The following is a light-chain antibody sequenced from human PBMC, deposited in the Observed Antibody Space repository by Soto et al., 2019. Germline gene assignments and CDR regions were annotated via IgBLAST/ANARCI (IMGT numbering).Light chain of an antibody. CDR1: QTISNY. Sequence: DIQMTQSPSSLPASIGDRVTITCRASQTISNYLNLYQQGAGKAPKLLISGASSLQAGVPSRFIGSGSGTDFTLTISSLQPEDFATYFCRQTYSSPRTFGPGTKVDFK. CDR3: RQTYSSPRT. CDR2: GAS. J-gene: IGKJ3*01. V-gene: IGKV1-39*01.